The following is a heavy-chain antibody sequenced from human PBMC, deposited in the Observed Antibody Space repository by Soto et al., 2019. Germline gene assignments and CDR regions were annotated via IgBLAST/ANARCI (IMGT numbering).Heavy chain of an antibody. CDR1: GGTFSSYA. D-gene: IGHD5-18*01. CDR3: ARDPPLLRGYSYGYEEDWFDP. V-gene: IGHV1-69*13. CDR2: IIPIFGTA. Sequence: EASVKVSCKASGGTFSSYAISWVRQAPGQGLEWMGGIIPIFGTANYAQKFQGRVTITADESTSTAYMELSSLRSEDTAVYHCARDPPLLRGYSYGYEEDWFDPWGQGTLVTVSS. J-gene: IGHJ5*02.